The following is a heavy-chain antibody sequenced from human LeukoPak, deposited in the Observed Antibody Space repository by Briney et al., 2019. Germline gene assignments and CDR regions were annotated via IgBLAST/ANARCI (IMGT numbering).Heavy chain of an antibody. V-gene: IGHV4-30-2*01. D-gene: IGHD3-3*01. Sequence: SQTLSLTCAVSGGSISSGGYSWSWIRQPPGKGLEWIGYIYHSGSTYYNPSLKSRVTISVDRSKNQFSLKLSSVTAADTAVYYCARGRWEGRLLASWFDPWGQGTLVTVSS. CDR2: IYHSGST. CDR3: ARGRWEGRLLASWFDP. CDR1: GGSISSGGYS. J-gene: IGHJ5*02.